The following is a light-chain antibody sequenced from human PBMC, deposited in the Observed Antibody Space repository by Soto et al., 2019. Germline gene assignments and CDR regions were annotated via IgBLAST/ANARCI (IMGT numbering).Light chain of an antibody. Sequence: EIVMTQSPATVPVSPGARLPLSCRARQSVSIDLAWYQQKPGQAPRLLIYGASTRATGIAARFSGSGSGTDFTLTISRLEPEDFAMYYCLHHGSSLWTFGQGTKVDIK. CDR1: QSVSID. CDR2: GAS. V-gene: IGKV3-20*01. J-gene: IGKJ1*01. CDR3: LHHGSSLWT.